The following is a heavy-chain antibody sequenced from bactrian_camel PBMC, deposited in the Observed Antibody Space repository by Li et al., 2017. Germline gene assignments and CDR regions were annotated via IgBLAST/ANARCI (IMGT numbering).Heavy chain of an antibody. J-gene: IGHJ4*01. CDR2: IDSDGST. Sequence: HVQLVESGGGSVQAGGSLRLSCLASGVTYSSYCMGWFRQAPGKEREGVAAIDSDGSTSYADSVKGRFTISQDEAKNTLYLQMNSLKPEDTATYYCAVEGYDGSCRVGGEFDYWGQGTQVTVS. CDR1: GVTYSSYC. D-gene: IGHD6*01. V-gene: IGHV3S55*01. CDR3: AVEGYDGSCRVGGEFDY.